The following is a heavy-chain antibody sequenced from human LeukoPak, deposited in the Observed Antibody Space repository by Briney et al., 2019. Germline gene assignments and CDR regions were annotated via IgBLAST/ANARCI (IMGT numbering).Heavy chain of an antibody. Sequence: SETLSLTCTVSGGSIFNYYWHWIRQSPGKGLEWVGYVYANGITAYNPSLRSRGSMSIDTSRSQFSLRLTSVTAADTATYYCARGVYYDTSGYHPTAGYFDLWGRGTLVSVSS. D-gene: IGHD3-22*01. CDR1: GGSIFNYY. CDR2: VYANGIT. V-gene: IGHV4-4*08. J-gene: IGHJ2*01. CDR3: ARGVYYDTSGYHPTAGYFDL.